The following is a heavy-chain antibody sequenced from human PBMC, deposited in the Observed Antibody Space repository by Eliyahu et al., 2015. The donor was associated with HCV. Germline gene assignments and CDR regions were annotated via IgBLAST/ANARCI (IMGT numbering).Heavy chain of an antibody. D-gene: IGHD1-26*01. CDR3: ARDQRPSGSYLDS. Sequence: AASGFTFRTYNMNWVRQAPGKGLEWVSCISSGSITIYYADSVKGRFTISRDNAKNLLYLQMNGLRAEDTAVYYCARDQRPSGSYLDSWGQGALVTVSS. CDR2: ISSGSITI. CDR1: GFTFRTYN. V-gene: IGHV3-48*04. J-gene: IGHJ4*02.